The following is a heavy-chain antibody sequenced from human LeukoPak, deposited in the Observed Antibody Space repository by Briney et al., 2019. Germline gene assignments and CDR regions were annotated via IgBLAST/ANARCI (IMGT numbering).Heavy chain of an antibody. CDR3: ARTYFPRGAFDI. J-gene: IGHJ3*02. Sequence: SETLSLTCAVSGYSISSGYYWSWIRQPPGKGLEGIGEINHSGSTNYNPSLQSRVTMSVDTSKNQFSLKLSSATAADTAIYYCARTYFPRGAFDIWGLGTMVTVSS. D-gene: IGHD3-9*01. CDR2: INHSGST. V-gene: IGHV4-38-2*01. CDR1: GYSISSGYY.